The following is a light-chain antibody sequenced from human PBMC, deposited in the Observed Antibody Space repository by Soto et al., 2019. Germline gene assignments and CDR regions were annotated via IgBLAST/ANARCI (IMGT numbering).Light chain of an antibody. V-gene: IGKV1-39*01. CDR3: QQSYSVPIT. J-gene: IGKJ5*01. Sequence: DIQMTQSPSTLSGSVGDRVTITCRASQTISTWLAWYQEKPGKAPKVVIHAASYLQSEVPSRFSGSGSETDFTLTISSLQPEDFATYYCQQSYSVPITFGQGTRLE. CDR1: QTISTW. CDR2: AAS.